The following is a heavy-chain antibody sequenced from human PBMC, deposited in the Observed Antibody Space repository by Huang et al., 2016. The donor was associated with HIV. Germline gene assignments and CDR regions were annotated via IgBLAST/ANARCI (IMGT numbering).Heavy chain of an antibody. V-gene: IGHV1-69*01. D-gene: IGHD3-22*01. CDR3: ARVESGRYYDSGGYYY. Sequence: QVQLVQSGAEVKKPGSSVKVSRKASGGTFSSYAISWVRQAPGQGLEWMVGIIPIFGTASYAQKSQGGVTIAAEESTSTAEMVLSSLRSEETAVYYCARVESGRYYDSGGYYYWGQGTLVTVSS. CDR2: IIPIFGTA. J-gene: IGHJ4*02. CDR1: GGTFSSYA.